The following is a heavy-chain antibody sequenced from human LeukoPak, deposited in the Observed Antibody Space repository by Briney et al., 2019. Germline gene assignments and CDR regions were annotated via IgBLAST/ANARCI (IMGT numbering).Heavy chain of an antibody. Sequence: GGSLRLSCAASGFTVSSNYMSWVSQAPGKGLEWVSVIYSGGSTYYADSVKGRFTISRDNSKNTLYLQMNSLRAEDTAVYYCARVLRYCSGGNCYSGGLGYMDVWGKGTTVTISS. J-gene: IGHJ6*03. CDR2: IYSGGST. D-gene: IGHD2-15*01. CDR3: ARVLRYCSGGNCYSGGLGYMDV. V-gene: IGHV3-66*01. CDR1: GFTVSSNY.